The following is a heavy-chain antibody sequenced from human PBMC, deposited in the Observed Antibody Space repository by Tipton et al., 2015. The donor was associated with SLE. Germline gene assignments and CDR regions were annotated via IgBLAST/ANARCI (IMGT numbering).Heavy chain of an antibody. D-gene: IGHD3-22*01. Sequence: TLSLTCAVYGGSFSGYYWSWIRQPPGKGLGWIGEIYHSGSTYYNPSLKSRVTISVDTSKNQFSLKLSSVTAADTAVYYCARDYYDSSGGDAFDIWGQGTMVTVSS. CDR2: IYHSGST. J-gene: IGHJ3*02. CDR1: GGSFSGYY. V-gene: IGHV4-34*01. CDR3: ARDYYDSSGGDAFDI.